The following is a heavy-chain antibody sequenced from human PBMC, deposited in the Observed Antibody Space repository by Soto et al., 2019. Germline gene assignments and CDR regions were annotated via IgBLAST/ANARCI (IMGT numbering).Heavy chain of an antibody. J-gene: IGHJ4*02. CDR3: ARAEGGYDDSSGYYYGY. CDR1: GYTFTSYC. CDR2: ISAYNGNT. V-gene: IGHV1-18*01. D-gene: IGHD3-22*01. Sequence: QVQLVQSGAEVKKPGASVKVSCKASGYTFTSYCISWVRQAPGQGLEWMGWISAYNGNTNYAQKLQGRVTMTTDTSTSTAYTELRSLSSDDTAVYYCARAEGGYDDSSGYYYGYWGQGTLVTVSS.